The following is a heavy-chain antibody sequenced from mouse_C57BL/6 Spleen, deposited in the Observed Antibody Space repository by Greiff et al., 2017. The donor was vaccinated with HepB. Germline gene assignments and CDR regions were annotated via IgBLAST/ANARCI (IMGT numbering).Heavy chain of an antibody. CDR3: ARLRQLRLPDY. V-gene: IGHV1-64*01. J-gene: IGHJ2*01. CDR1: GYTFTSYW. D-gene: IGHD3-2*02. Sequence: QVQLQQPGAELVKPGASVKLSCKASGYTFTSYWMHWVKQRPGQGLEWIGMIHPNSGSTNYNEKFKSKATLTVDKSSSTAYMQLSSLTSEDSAVYYCARLRQLRLPDYWGQGTTLTVSS. CDR2: IHPNSGST.